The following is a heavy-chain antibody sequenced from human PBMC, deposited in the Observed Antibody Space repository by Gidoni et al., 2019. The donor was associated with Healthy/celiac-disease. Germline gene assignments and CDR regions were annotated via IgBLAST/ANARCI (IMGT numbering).Heavy chain of an antibody. CDR3: ARLGASYGMDV. Sequence: EVQLVESGGGLVKPGGSLRLSGAASGFTFSSYSMNWVRQAPGKGLEWVSSISSSSSYIYYADSVKGRFTISRDNAKNSLYLQMNSLRAEDTAVYYCARLGASYGMDVWGQGTTVTVSS. J-gene: IGHJ6*02. CDR1: GFTFSSYS. CDR2: ISSSSSYI. V-gene: IGHV3-21*01.